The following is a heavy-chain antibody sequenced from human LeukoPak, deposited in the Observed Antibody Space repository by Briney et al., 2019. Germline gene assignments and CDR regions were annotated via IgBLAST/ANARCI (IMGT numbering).Heavy chain of an antibody. Sequence: PSDTLSLTCTLSGPSISTYYWRWIRQPPRAGLEWVGYISNTENTNYNHSLYRRVTITVDTSKNQLSLRLSSVTAAAAAMDHCVKLQSNTGECAFDNWGQGTMASVSS. CDR2: ISNTENT. CDR1: GPSISTYY. D-gene: IGHD5-24*01. J-gene: IGHJ3*02. CDR3: VKLQSNTGECAFDN. V-gene: IGHV4-59*07.